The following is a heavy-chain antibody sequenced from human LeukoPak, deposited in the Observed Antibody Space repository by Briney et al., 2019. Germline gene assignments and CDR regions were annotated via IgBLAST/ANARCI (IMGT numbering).Heavy chain of an antibody. V-gene: IGHV4-34*01. D-gene: IGHD6-19*01. Sequence: PSETLSLTCAVYGGSFSGYYWSWIRQPPGKGLEWIGEINHSGSTNYNPSLKSRVTISVDTSKNQFSLKLSSVTAADTAVYYCARDVSIAVAGTIHYYYYHYMDVWGKGTTVTVSS. CDR2: INHSGST. CDR3: ARDVSIAVAGTIHYYYYHYMDV. J-gene: IGHJ6*03. CDR1: GGSFSGYY.